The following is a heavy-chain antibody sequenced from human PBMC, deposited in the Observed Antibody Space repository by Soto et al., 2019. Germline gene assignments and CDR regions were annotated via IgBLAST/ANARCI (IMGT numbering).Heavy chain of an antibody. D-gene: IGHD6-13*01. CDR3: AKDGQQLVRGYYYHYYYMDA. CDR1: GFTFCSYG. J-gene: IGHJ6*03. V-gene: IGHV3-30*18. CDR2: ISYDGSNK. Sequence: GGSLRLSCAASGFTFCSYGMHWVRQAPGKGLEWVAVISYDGSNKYYADSVKGRFTISRDNSKNTLYLQMNSLRAEDTAVYYCAKDGQQLVRGYYYHYYYMDAWGKGTTVTVSS.